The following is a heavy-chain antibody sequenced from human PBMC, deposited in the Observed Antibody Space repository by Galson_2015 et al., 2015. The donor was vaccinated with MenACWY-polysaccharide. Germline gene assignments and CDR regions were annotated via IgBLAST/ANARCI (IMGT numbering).Heavy chain of an antibody. CDR2: ISSSGSTI. D-gene: IGHD5-18*01. Sequence: SLRLSCAASGFTFSDYYMSWIRQAPGKGLEWVSYISSSGSTIYYADSVKGRFTISRDNAKNSLYLQMNSLRAEDTAVYYCARDHGYSYGQDYYGMDVWGQGTTVTVSS. CDR1: GFTFSDYY. CDR3: ARDHGYSYGQDYYGMDV. V-gene: IGHV3-11*01. J-gene: IGHJ6*02.